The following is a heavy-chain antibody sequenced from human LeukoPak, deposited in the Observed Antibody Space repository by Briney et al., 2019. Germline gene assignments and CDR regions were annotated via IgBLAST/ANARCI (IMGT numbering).Heavy chain of an antibody. CDR3: ARDGGGWTFDY. V-gene: IGHV3-21*01. D-gene: IGHD6-19*01. J-gene: IGHJ4*02. CDR2: ISSSSSYI. Sequence: GGSLRLSCAASGFTFSSYSMNWVRQAPGKGLEWVSSISSSSSYIYYADSVKGRFTISRDNAKNSLYLQMNSPRAEDTAVYYCARDGGGWTFDYWGQGTLVTVSS. CDR1: GFTFSSYS.